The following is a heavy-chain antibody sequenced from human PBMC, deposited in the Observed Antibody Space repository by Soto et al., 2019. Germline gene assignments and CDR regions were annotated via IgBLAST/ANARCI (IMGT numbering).Heavy chain of an antibody. Sequence: KLSGSPSLPRTFSGGSISSYYWGLFRQPPGKGLEWIGYIYYSGSTNYNPSLKSRVTISVDTSKNQFSLKLSSVTAADTAVYYCARAAPGYSSSWYFDYWGQGTLVTVSS. CDR1: GGSISSYY. CDR3: ARAAPGYSSSWYFDY. CDR2: IYYSGST. J-gene: IGHJ4*02. D-gene: IGHD6-13*01. V-gene: IGHV4-59*01.